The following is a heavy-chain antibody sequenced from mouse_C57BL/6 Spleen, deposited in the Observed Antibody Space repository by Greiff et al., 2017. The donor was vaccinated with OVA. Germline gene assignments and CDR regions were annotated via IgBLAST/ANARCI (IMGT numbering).Heavy chain of an antibody. CDR2: IRLKSDNYAT. V-gene: IGHV6-3*01. J-gene: IGHJ3*01. CDR3: TGWLLWSAWFAY. CDR1: GFTFSNYW. Sequence: EVQLQESGGGLVQPGGSMKLSCVASGFTFSNYWMNWVRQSPEKGLEWVAQIRLKSDNYATHYAESVKGRFTISRDESKSSVYLQMNNLRAEDTGIYYCTGWLLWSAWFAYWGQGTLVTVSA. D-gene: IGHD2-1*01.